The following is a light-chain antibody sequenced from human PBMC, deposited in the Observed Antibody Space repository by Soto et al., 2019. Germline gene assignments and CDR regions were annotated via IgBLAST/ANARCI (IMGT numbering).Light chain of an antibody. Sequence: DIVMTQSPLSLPVTPGEPASISCRSSQSLLHSNGYTYLDWYLQKPGQSPQLLIYLGADRASGVPDRFSSSGSGTYFTLKISRVEAEDVGVYYCMQTLQIPQTFGQGTKVEIK. J-gene: IGKJ1*01. CDR3: MQTLQIPQT. CDR1: QSLLHSNGYTY. V-gene: IGKV2-28*01. CDR2: LGA.